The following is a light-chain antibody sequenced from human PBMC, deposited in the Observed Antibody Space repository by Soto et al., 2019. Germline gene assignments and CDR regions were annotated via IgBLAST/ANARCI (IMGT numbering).Light chain of an antibody. CDR2: RNN. Sequence: QSVLTQPPSASGTPGQRVTISCSGSSSNIGSNYVYWYQQLPGTAPKLLIYRNNQRPSGVPDRFSGSKSDTSASLAISGLRSEDEADYYCAAWDDSLSVPFGGGTKLTVL. J-gene: IGLJ2*01. CDR1: SSNIGSNY. CDR3: AAWDDSLSVP. V-gene: IGLV1-47*01.